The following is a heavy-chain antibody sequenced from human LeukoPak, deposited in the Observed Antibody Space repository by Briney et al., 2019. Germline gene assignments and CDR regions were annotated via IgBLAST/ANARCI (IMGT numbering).Heavy chain of an antibody. J-gene: IGHJ4*02. CDR1: GYTFTGYY. CDR3: ARGHSHTAQTPFDY. D-gene: IGHD5-18*01. V-gene: IGHV1-18*04. CDR2: ISAYNGNT. Sequence: ASVKVSCKASGYTFTGYYMHWVRQAPGQGLEWMGWISAYNGNTNYAQNLQGRVTMTTDTSTSTAYMELRSLRSDDTAVYYCARGHSHTAQTPFDYWGQGTLVTVFS.